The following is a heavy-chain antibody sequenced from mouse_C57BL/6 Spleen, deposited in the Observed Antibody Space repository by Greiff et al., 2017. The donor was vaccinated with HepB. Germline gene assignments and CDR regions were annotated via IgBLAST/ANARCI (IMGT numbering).Heavy chain of an antibody. J-gene: IGHJ4*01. D-gene: IGHD1-1*01. CDR1: GYSITSGYY. CDR2: ISYDGSN. Sequence: EVKVEESGPGLVKPSQSLSLTCSVTGYSITSGYYWNWIRQFPGNKLEWMGYISYDGSNNYNPSLKHRISITRYTSKNQFFLKLNSVTTEDTATYYCARRPSYYYGTSMDYWGQGTSVTVSS. CDR3: ARRPSYYYGTSMDY. V-gene: IGHV3-6*01.